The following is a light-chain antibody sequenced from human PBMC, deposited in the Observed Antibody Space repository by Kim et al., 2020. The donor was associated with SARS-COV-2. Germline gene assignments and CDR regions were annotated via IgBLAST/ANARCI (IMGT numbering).Light chain of an antibody. Sequence: LSPGERATLSCRASQSVDSNYLAWFQQKPGQAPRLLIYVASSRATGIPDRFSGSGSGTDFTLTISRLAPEDFAVYYCQQYGSSPYTFGKGTKLEI. J-gene: IGKJ2*01. V-gene: IGKV3-20*01. CDR3: QQYGSSPYT. CDR2: VAS. CDR1: QSVDSNY.